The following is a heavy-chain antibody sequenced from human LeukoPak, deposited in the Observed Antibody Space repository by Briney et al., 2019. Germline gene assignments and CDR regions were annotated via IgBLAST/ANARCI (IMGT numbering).Heavy chain of an antibody. D-gene: IGHD3-22*01. CDR2: IIPISGRA. V-gene: IGHV1-69*05. CDR1: GGTFSIYG. CDR3: ARDVYDSSGYYYAWYYFDY. Sequence: SVKVSCTASGGTFSIYGITWVRQAPGQGLEWMGGIIPISGRANYAQNFQGRVTITTDESTSTAYMELSSLRFEDSAVYYCARDVYDSSGYYYAWYYFDYWGQETLVTVSS. J-gene: IGHJ4*02.